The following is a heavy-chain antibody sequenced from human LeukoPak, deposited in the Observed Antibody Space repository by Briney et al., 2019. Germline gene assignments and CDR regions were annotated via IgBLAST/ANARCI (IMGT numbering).Heavy chain of an antibody. D-gene: IGHD1-26*01. J-gene: IGHJ4*02. V-gene: IGHV3-21*01. CDR3: AREYSGSYGAGTFDY. Sequence: PGGSLRLSCAASGFTFSSYSMNWVRQAPGKGLEWVSSISSSSSYIYYADSVKGRFTISRDNAKNSLYLQMNSLRAEDTAVYYCAREYSGSYGAGTFDYWGQGTLVTVSS. CDR1: GFTFSSYS. CDR2: ISSSSSYI.